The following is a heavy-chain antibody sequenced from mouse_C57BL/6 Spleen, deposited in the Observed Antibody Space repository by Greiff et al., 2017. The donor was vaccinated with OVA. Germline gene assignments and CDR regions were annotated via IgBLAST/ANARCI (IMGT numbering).Heavy chain of an antibody. D-gene: IGHD1-1*01. V-gene: IGHV1-82*01. J-gene: IGHJ4*01. CDR1: GYAFSSSW. CDR2: IYPGDGDT. Sequence: VQLQQSGPELVKPGASVKISCKASGYAFSSSWMNWGKQRPGKGLEWIGRIYPGDGDTNYNGKFKGKATLTADKSSSTAYMQLRSLTAEDSAVYFCARGTYYGSSPLAMDYWGQGTSVTVSS. CDR3: ARGTYYGSSPLAMDY.